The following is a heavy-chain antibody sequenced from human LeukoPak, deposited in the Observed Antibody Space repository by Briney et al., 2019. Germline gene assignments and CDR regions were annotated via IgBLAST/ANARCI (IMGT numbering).Heavy chain of an antibody. J-gene: IGHJ5*02. Sequence: GGSLRLSCAASGFTFSEYYMSWIRQAPGKGLEWVSYIDNSGRTIFYADSVKGRFTISRDNAKNSLYLQMNSLRAEDTAVYYCARGIMVRGVGDWFDPWGQGTLVTVSS. CDR1: GFTFSEYY. CDR2: IDNSGRTI. D-gene: IGHD3-10*01. CDR3: ARGIMVRGVGDWFDP. V-gene: IGHV3-11*01.